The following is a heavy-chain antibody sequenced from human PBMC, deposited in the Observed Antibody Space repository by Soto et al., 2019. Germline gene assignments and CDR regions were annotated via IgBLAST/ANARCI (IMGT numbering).Heavy chain of an antibody. CDR3: ARHPHLGLRFLEWFFDY. V-gene: IGHV4-39*01. CDR2: IYYSGST. D-gene: IGHD3-3*01. Sequence: QLQLQESGPGLVKPSETLSLTCTVSGGSISSSSYYWGWIRQPPGKGLEWIGSIYYSGSTYYNPSLMSLVPISVDMSKNQFTLTLSAVNAADTAVYFCARHPHLGLRFLEWFFDYWGQGTLVTVSS. J-gene: IGHJ4*02. CDR1: GGSISSSSYY.